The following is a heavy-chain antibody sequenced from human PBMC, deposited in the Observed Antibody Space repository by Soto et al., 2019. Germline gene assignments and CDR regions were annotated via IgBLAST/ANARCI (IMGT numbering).Heavy chain of an antibody. V-gene: IGHV3-9*01. CDR3: AKDIDSSWYYYYMDV. CDR1: GFTFDDYA. Sequence: GGSLRLSCAASGFTFDDYAMHWVRQAPGKGLEWVSGISWNSGSIGYADSVKGRFTISRDNAKNSLYLQMNSLRAEDTALYYCAKDIDSSWYYYYMDVWGKGTTVTVSS. D-gene: IGHD6-13*01. J-gene: IGHJ6*03. CDR2: ISWNSGSI.